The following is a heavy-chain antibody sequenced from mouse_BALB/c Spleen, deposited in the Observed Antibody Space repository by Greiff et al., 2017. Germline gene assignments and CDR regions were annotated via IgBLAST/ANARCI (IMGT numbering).Heavy chain of an antibody. Sequence: VKLVESGPELVKPGASVKMSCKASGYTFTDYVISWVKQRTGQGLEWIGEIYPGSGSTYYNEKFKGKATLTADKSSNTAYMQLSSLTSEDSAVYYCTRCDYYGSTYYAMDYWGQGTSVTVSS. V-gene: IGHV1-77*01. CDR3: TRCDYYGSTYYAMDY. CDR2: IYPGSGST. CDR1: GYTFTDYV. J-gene: IGHJ4*01. D-gene: IGHD1-1*01.